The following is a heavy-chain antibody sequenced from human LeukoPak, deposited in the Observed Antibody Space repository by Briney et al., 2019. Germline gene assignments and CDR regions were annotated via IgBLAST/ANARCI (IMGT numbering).Heavy chain of an antibody. CDR2: ISGSGGST. Sequence: PGGSLRLSCAASGFTFSNYAMSWVRQAPGKGLEWVSAISGSGGSTYYADSVKGRFTISRDNSKNTLYLQMNSLRAEDTAVYYCAKAIRGWYYDSSGYAHWGQGTLVTVSS. D-gene: IGHD3-22*01. V-gene: IGHV3-23*01. CDR1: GFTFSNYA. CDR3: AKAIRGWYYDSSGYAH. J-gene: IGHJ4*02.